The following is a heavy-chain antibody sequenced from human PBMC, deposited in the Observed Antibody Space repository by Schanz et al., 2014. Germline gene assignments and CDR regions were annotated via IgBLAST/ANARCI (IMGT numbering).Heavy chain of an antibody. CDR3: AGGPRGGYIEY. J-gene: IGHJ4*02. CDR2: ISSSSIYT. V-gene: IGHV3-11*06. CDR1: GFTFSDYY. D-gene: IGHD3-16*01. Sequence: QVQLVESGGTLVKPGGSLRLSCVVSGFTFSDYYMSWIRQAPGKGLEWVSYISSSSIYTNYADSVKGRFTISRDNAKNSLYLQMNSLRAEDTAVYYCAGGPRGGYIEYWGQGTLVIVSS.